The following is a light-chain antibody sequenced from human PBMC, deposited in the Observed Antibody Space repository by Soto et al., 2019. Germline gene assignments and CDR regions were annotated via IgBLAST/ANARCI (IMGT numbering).Light chain of an antibody. CDR2: GGS. J-gene: IGKJ1*01. CDR1: QSVSSSY. Sequence: EIVMTQPPATLSVSPGDGATLSCRASQSVSSSYLAWYQQKPGQAPRLLIYGGSSRATGIPVRFSGSGSETDFTLTITRLEPEDFAMYYCQQYSSSRTFGQGTKVDIK. CDR3: QQYSSSRT. V-gene: IGKV3-20*01.